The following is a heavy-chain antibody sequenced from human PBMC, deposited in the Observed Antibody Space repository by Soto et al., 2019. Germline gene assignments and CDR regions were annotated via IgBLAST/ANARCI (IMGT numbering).Heavy chain of an antibody. D-gene: IGHD3-16*01. CDR1: GYTFSDFD. V-gene: IGHV1-8*01. J-gene: IGHJ6*02. CDR2: MNAKSGDT. CDR3: ARGNPFNYAGFDV. Sequence: QVQLVQSGTEVKRPGDSVKVSCKASGYTFSDFDINWLRQASGQGPEWMGWMNAKSGDTFFAQRFQGKFNMTWDTSLSTAYMEVGSLTSDDTAMYYCARGNPFNYAGFDVWGQGTTVAVSS.